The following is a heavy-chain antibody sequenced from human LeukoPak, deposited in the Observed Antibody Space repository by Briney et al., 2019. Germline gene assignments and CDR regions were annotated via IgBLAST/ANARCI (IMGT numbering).Heavy chain of an antibody. CDR1: GFTFRSYA. V-gene: IGHV3-23*01. CDR2: ISGSGGST. J-gene: IGHJ4*02. CDR3: ARTGNGRVYDL. Sequence: PGGSLRLSCAASGFTFRSYAMSWVRQAPGKGLEWVSGISGSGGSTYYADSVKGRFTISRDNSKNTLYVQMNSLRAEDTAVYYCARTGNGRVYDLWGQGTLVTVSS. D-gene: IGHD1-1*01.